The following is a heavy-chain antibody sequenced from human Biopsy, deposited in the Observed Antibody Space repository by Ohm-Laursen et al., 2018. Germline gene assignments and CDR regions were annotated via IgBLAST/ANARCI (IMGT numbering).Heavy chain of an antibody. CDR3: VREPKTGTAEAWYFDL. CDR1: GASVKTSGYF. V-gene: IGHV4-31*03. J-gene: IGHJ2*01. Sequence: SQTLSLTCRVSGASVKTSGYFWAWTRQCPGKGLEWIGYISYNERTHYNPSLTSRLAISFDTSNNRISLQLRSVSVADTAVYYCVREPKTGTAEAWYFDLWGRGSPVTVPS. D-gene: IGHD3-9*01. CDR2: ISYNERT.